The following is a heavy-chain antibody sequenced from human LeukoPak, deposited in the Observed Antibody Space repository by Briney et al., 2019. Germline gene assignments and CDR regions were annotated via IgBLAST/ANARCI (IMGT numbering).Heavy chain of an antibody. CDR2: IWYDGSNK. J-gene: IGHJ4*02. D-gene: IGHD3-22*01. CDR1: GFTFSSYG. CDR3: ARNHPEAETVIVRRHAYYFDN. Sequence: RRSLRLSCAASGFTFSSYGMHWVRQAPGKGLEWVAVIWYDGSNKYYADSVKGRFTISRDNSKNTLYLQMNSLRAEDTAVYYCARNHPEAETVIVRRHAYYFDNWGQGTLVTVSS. V-gene: IGHV3-33*01.